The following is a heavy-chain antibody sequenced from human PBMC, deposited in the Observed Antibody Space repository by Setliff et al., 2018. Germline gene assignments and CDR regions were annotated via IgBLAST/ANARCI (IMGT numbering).Heavy chain of an antibody. CDR2: IYTSGST. J-gene: IGHJ3*02. CDR1: GGSVSNYY. Sequence: ETLSLTCTVSGGSVSNYYWSWIRQPAGKGLEWVGRIYTSGSTNYNPSLKSRVTMSVDTSKNQFSLKLSSVTAADTAVYYCARKGISALSGAFDMWGQGTMVTVSS. CDR3: ARKGISALSGAFDM. D-gene: IGHD1-26*01. V-gene: IGHV4-4*07.